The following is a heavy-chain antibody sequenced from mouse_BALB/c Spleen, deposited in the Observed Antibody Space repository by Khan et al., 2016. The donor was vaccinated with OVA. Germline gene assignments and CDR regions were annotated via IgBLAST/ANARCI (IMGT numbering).Heavy chain of an antibody. D-gene: IGHD1-1*02. Sequence: QIQLVQSGPEVKKPGETVKISCKASGYSFTNYGMNWVRQAPGKGLKWMGWINTYTGEPTYADDFKGRFAFSLETSASTAYLQINNLNNEDTATYFGASGGYWYFDVWGAGTTVTVSS. J-gene: IGHJ1*01. V-gene: IGHV9-3-1*01. CDR2: INTYTGEP. CDR1: GYSFTNYG. CDR3: ASGGYWYFDV.